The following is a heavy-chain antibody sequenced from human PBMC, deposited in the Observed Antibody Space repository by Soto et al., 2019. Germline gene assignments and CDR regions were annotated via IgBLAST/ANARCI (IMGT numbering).Heavy chain of an antibody. CDR2: ISSSGTST. J-gene: IGHJ4*02. CDR3: ARVVGRRFLDS. CDR1: GFSLSDYY. V-gene: IGHV3-11*01. D-gene: IGHD1-26*01. Sequence: PGESLRLSCVVSGFSLSDYYMGWLRQAPGQGLEWVGYISSSGTSTFNVDSVKGRFTISRDNVKNSLFLQMESVKVEDTGMYYCARVVGRRFLDSWGKETLVTV.